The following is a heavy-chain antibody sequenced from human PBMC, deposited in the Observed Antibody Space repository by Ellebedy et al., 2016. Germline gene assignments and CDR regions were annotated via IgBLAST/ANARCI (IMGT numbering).Heavy chain of an antibody. D-gene: IGHD5-24*01. J-gene: IGHJ3*02. CDR1: GFTFSSYG. CDR3: AKASRWLQFRLADAFDI. CDR2: ISYDGSNK. Sequence: GGSLRLXXAASGFTFSSYGMHWVRQAPGKGLEWVAVISYDGSNKYYADSVKGRFTISRDNSKNTLYLQMNSLRAEDTAVYYCAKASRWLQFRLADAFDIWGQGTMVTVSS. V-gene: IGHV3-30*18.